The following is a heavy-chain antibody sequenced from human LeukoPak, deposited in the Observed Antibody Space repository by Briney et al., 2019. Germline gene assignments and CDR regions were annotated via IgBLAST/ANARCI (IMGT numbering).Heavy chain of an antibody. V-gene: IGHV1-2*02. CDR2: INPNSGGT. J-gene: IGHJ4*02. Sequence: ASVKVSCKASGYTFTSYDINWVRQATGQGLEWMGWINPNSGGTNYAQKFQGRVTMTRDTSISTAYMELSRLRSDDTAVYYCARPMVRGVIRMTPFDYWGQGTLVTVSS. CDR3: ARPMVRGVIRMTPFDY. D-gene: IGHD3-10*01. CDR1: GYTFTSYD.